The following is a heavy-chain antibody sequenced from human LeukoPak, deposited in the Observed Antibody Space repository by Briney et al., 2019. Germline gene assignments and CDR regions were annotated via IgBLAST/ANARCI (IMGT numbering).Heavy chain of an antibody. V-gene: IGHV6-1*01. D-gene: IGHD2-2*02. CDR3: ARAGLDCSSTSCYTFMDY. J-gene: IGHJ4*02. Sequence: SQTLLLTCAISGDSVSSNSAAWNWIRQSPSRGLEWLGRTYYRSKWYNDYAVSVKSRITINPDTSKNQFSLQLNSVTPEDTAVYYCARAGLDCSSTSCYTFMDYWGQGTLVTVSS. CDR2: TYYRSKWYN. CDR1: GDSVSSNSAA.